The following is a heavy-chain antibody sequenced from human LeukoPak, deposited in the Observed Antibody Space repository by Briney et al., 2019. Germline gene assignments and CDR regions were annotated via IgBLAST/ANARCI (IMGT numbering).Heavy chain of an antibody. J-gene: IGHJ4*02. CDR2: INHSGST. CDR1: GGSFSGYY. V-gene: IGHV4-34*01. D-gene: IGHD2-15*01. CDR3: ARRVVAGGSWYYYNDGEFDY. Sequence: SETLSLTCAVYGGSFSGYYWSWIRQPPGRGLEWIGEINHSGSTNYNPSLKSRVTISVDTSKDQFSLKLSSVTAADTAVYYCARRVVAGGSWYYYNDGEFDYWGQGTLVTVSS.